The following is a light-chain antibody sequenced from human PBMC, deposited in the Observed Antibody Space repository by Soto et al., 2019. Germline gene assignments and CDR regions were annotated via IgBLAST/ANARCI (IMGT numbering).Light chain of an antibody. J-gene: IGLJ3*02. CDR2: RNN. Sequence: QSVLTQPPSASGTPGQRVTISCSGSSYNIGGDTVNWYYQLPGTAPKVLIYRNNQRPSGVPDRFSGSKSGTSASLAISGLQSEDEGDYYCSAWDDSLNGWVFGGGTKLTVL. V-gene: IGLV1-44*01. CDR1: SYNIGGDT. CDR3: SAWDDSLNGWV.